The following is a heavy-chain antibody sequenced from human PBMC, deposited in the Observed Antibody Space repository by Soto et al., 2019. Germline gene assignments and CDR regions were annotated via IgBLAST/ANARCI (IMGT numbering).Heavy chain of an antibody. CDR2: IYYSGST. CDR1: GDSISNYF. Sequence: SETLSLTCTVSGDSISNYFWSWIRQPPGKGLEWIGYIYYSGSTNYNPSLESRVTISVDTSKNQFSLKLSSVTAADTAVYYCARGVATVVTSYFDYWGQGTLVTVSS. D-gene: IGHD5-12*01. J-gene: IGHJ4*02. CDR3: ARGVATVVTSYFDY. V-gene: IGHV4-59*12.